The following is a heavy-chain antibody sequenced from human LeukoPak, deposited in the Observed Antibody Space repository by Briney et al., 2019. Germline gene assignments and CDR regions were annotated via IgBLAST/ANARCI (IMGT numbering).Heavy chain of an antibody. CDR2: ISAYNGNT. J-gene: IGHJ4*02. V-gene: IGHV1-18*01. D-gene: IGHD7-27*01. CDR1: GYTFTSYG. CDR3: ARAPRSWGFDY. Sequence: EASVTVSCKASGYTFTSYGISWVRQAPGQGLEWMGWISAYNGNTNYAQKLQGRVTMTRSASINTAYMELTNLRSEDTAVYYCARAPRSWGFDYWGQGTLVTVSS.